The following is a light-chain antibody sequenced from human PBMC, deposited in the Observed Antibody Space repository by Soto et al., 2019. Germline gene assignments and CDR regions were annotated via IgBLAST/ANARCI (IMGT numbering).Light chain of an antibody. CDR1: QSVRSN. CDR3: QQYNKWPLT. CDR2: GPS. Sequence: EIVMTQSPATLSVSPGERATLSCRASQSVRSNLAWYQQKPGQAPRLLSYGPSPRATGIPARFSGSGSGTEFILTISSLQSEDFAVYYCQQYNKWPLTFGGGTKVEIK. J-gene: IGKJ4*01. V-gene: IGKV3-15*01.